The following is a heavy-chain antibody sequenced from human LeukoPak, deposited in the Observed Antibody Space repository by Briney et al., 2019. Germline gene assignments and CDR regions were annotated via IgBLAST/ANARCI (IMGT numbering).Heavy chain of an antibody. CDR2: IYFTGTT. V-gene: IGHV4-39*01. D-gene: IGHD1-26*01. CDR1: GGSISSSSYY. J-gene: IGHJ5*02. CDR3: ARHAGAYSFDP. Sequence: KSSETLSLTCTVSGGSISSSSYYWGWIRQPPGKGLEWIGSIYFTGTTNYNPSLKSRVTISLHTSKNQFSLRLSSVTAADTAVYYCARHAGAYSFDPWGQGTLVTVSS.